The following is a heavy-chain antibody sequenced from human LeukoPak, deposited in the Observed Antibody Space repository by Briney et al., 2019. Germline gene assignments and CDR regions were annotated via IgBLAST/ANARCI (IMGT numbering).Heavy chain of an antibody. Sequence: SETLSLTCTVSGGSISSYYWSWIRQPPGKGLEWIGYIYYSGSTNYNPSLKSRVTISVDTYKNQFSLKLSSVTAADTAVYYCARAYSSGRYYWFDPWGEGTLVTVSS. J-gene: IGHJ5*02. CDR2: IYYSGST. D-gene: IGHD6-19*01. CDR1: GGSISSYY. CDR3: ARAYSSGRYYWFDP. V-gene: IGHV4-59*01.